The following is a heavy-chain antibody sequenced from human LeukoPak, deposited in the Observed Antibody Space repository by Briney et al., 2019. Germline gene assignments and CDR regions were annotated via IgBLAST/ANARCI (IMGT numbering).Heavy chain of an antibody. CDR3: AKRPISLWLVGNFDY. CDR2: ITGSGGST. Sequence: PGGSLRLSCAASGFTFSTYAMSWVRQAPGKGLEWVSAITGSGGSTYYADSVKGRFTISRDNSKNTLYLQMNSLRAEDTAVYYCAKRPISLWLVGNFDYWGQGTLVTVS. CDR1: GFTFSTYA. D-gene: IGHD5-18*01. J-gene: IGHJ4*02. V-gene: IGHV3-23*01.